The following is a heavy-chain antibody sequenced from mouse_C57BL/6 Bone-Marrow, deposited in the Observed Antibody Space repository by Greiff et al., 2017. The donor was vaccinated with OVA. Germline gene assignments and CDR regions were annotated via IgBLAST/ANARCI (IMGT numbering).Heavy chain of an antibody. J-gene: IGHJ2*01. CDR2: ISYDGSN. Sequence: EVKVEESGPGLVKPSQSLSLTCSVTGYSITSGYYWNWIRQFPGNKLEWMGYISYDGSNNYNPSLKNRISITRDTSKNQFFLKLNSVTTEDTATYYCARVVTTAYFDYWGQGTTLTVSS. V-gene: IGHV3-6*01. CDR3: ARVVTTAYFDY. CDR1: GYSITSGYY. D-gene: IGHD1-2*01.